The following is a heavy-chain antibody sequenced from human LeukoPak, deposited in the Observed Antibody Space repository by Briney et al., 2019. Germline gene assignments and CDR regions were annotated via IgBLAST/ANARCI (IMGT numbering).Heavy chain of an antibody. V-gene: IGHV4-34*01. D-gene: IGHD3-22*01. Sequence: SETLSLTCAVYGGSFSGYYWSWIRQPPGKGLEWIGEINHSGSTNYNPSLKSRVTISVDTSKNQFSLKLSSVTAADTAVYYCAREIYYDSSGYDIGIYYFDYWGQGTLVTVSS. J-gene: IGHJ4*02. CDR3: AREIYYDSSGYDIGIYYFDY. CDR2: INHSGST. CDR1: GGSFSGYY.